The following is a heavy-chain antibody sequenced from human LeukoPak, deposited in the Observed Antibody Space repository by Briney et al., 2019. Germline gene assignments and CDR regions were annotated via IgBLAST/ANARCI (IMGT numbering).Heavy chain of an antibody. CDR3: AKTYYYDSSSYFDY. V-gene: IGHV3-23*05. J-gene: IGHJ4*02. CDR1: GFTFSDSA. Sequence: PGGSLRLSCVASGFTFSDSAMSWVRQAPGKGLEWVSLINFSGTNAYYADSVKGRFTISRDNAKNSLYLQMNSLRAEDTAVYYCAKTYYYDSSSYFDYWGQGTLVTVSS. CDR2: INFSGTNA. D-gene: IGHD3-22*01.